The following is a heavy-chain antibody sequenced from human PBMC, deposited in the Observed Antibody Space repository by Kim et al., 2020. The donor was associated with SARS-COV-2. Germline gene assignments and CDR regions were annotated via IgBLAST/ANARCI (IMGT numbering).Heavy chain of an antibody. CDR1: GYTFTSYY. V-gene: IGHV1-46*01. J-gene: IGHJ4*02. CDR3: ARDIYYDSSGYYFDY. D-gene: IGHD3-22*01. CDR2: INPSGGST. Sequence: ASVKVSCNASGYTFTSYYMHWVRQAPGQGLEWMGIINPSGGSTSYAQKFQGRVTMTRDTSTSTVYMELSSLRSEDTAVYYCARDIYYDSSGYYFDYWGQGTLVTVSS.